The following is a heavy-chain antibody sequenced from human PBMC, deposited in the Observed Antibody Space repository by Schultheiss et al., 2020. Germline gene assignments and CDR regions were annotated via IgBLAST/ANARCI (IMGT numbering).Heavy chain of an antibody. D-gene: IGHD5-18*01. J-gene: IGHJ4*02. CDR2: ISAYNGNT. CDR1: GYTFTSYG. V-gene: IGHV1-18*04. Sequence: ASVQVSCKASGYTFTSYGISWVRQAPGQGLEWMGWISAYNGNTNYAQKLQGRVTMTRNTSISTAYMELSSLRSEDTAVYYCARAASRVQLWSQGYWGQGTLVTVSS. CDR3: ARAASRVQLWSQGY.